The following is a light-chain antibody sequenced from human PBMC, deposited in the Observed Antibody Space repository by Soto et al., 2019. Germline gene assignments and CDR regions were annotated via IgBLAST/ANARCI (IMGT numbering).Light chain of an antibody. CDR3: HQRYNWPRVT. J-gene: IGKJ5*01. CDR2: DVS. V-gene: IGKV3-11*01. Sequence: IVMTQSPAPLSVSPGERVTLSCRASQSVSNSLAWYQQKPGQPPRLLIYDVSNRATGIPARFSGSGSGTDFTLTITSLEPEDFAVYFCHQRYNWPRVTVGQGTRLEI. CDR1: QSVSNS.